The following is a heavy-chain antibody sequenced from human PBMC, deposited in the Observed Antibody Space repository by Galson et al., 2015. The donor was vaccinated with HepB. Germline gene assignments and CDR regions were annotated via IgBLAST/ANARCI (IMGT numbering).Heavy chain of an antibody. V-gene: IGHV7-4-1*02. CDR1: GYTFTSYA. Sequence: SVKVSCKASGYTFTSYAMNWVRQAPGQGLEWMGWINTNTGNPTYAQGFTGRFVFSLDTSVSTAYLQISSPKAKDTAVYYCARDSSSWYPDYWGQGTLVTVSS. CDR2: INTNTGNP. J-gene: IGHJ4*02. CDR3: ARDSSSWYPDY. D-gene: IGHD6-13*01.